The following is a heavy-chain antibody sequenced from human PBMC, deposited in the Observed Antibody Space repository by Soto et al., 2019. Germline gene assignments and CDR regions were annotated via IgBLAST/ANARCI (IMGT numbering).Heavy chain of an antibody. J-gene: IGHJ2*01. V-gene: IGHV4-34*01. Sequence: QVQLQQWGAGLLKPSETLSLTCAVYGGSFSGYYWSWIRQPPGKGLEWIGEIHLAGSTKYNPSLKGRVTISLDTSKNQFSLKLTSVTAADTAVDYCARRVVPAALGLWGRGTLVTVSS. CDR1: GGSFSGYY. D-gene: IGHD2-2*01. CDR2: IHLAGST. CDR3: ARRVVPAALGL.